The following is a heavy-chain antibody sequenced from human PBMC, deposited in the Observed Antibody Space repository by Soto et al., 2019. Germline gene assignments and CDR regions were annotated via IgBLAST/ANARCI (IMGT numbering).Heavy chain of an antibody. CDR1: GYSFTIYW. CDR3: XRLSGSGSYPYYYGMDV. CDR2: IYPGDSDT. V-gene: IGHV5-51*01. D-gene: IGHD3-10*01. Sequence: GESLKISCKGSGYSFTIYWIGWVRQMPGKGLEWMGIIYPGDSDTRYSPSFQGQVTISADKSISTAYLQWSSLKASDTAMYYCXRLSGSGSYPYYYGMDVWGQGTTVTVSS. J-gene: IGHJ6*02.